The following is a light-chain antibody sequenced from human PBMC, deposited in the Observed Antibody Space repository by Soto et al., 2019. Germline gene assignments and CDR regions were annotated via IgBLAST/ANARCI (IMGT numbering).Light chain of an antibody. CDR1: RDISNS. V-gene: IGKV1-12*01. CDR3: QQTSAFPRT. Sequence: DIQMTQSPSSASASVGDGLTITCRASRDISNSLAWYQQTPGKAPKLLLRGASSLHRGVPSRFSGGGAGTEFTLTISSLQPEDFATYYCQQTSAFPRTFGQGTKVDIK. J-gene: IGKJ1*01. CDR2: GAS.